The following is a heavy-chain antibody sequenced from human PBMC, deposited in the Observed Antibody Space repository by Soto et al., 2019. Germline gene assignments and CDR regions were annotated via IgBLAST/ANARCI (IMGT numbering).Heavy chain of an antibody. CDR2: IYYSGST. CDR1: GGSISSYY. J-gene: IGHJ4*02. Sequence: SETLSLTCTVSGGSISSYYWSWIRQPPGKGLEWIGYIYYSGSTNYNPSLKSRVTISVDTSKNQFSLKLSSVTAADTAVYYCARVVAAAGEQSDYWGQGTLVTVSS. V-gene: IGHV4-59*01. CDR3: ARVVAAAGEQSDY. D-gene: IGHD6-13*01.